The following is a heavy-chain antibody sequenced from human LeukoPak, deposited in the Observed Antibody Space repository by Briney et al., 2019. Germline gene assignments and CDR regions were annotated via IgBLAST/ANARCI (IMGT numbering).Heavy chain of an antibody. J-gene: IGHJ4*02. CDR3: AQLRKGRYFDYIFDF. D-gene: IGHD3-9*01. Sequence: SESLSLTCAVSGASVSDTSFYWGWIRQPPGKGLQWIGNIYYSGSTYYNPSLNSRLTMSVDTSRNQFSLTMTSMAAADTAVYYCAQLRKGRYFDYIFDFWGQGTLVTVSS. CDR2: IYYSGST. CDR1: GASVSDTSFY. V-gene: IGHV4-39*01.